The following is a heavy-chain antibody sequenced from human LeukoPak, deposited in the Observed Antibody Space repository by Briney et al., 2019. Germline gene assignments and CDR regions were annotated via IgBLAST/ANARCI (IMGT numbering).Heavy chain of an antibody. CDR3: ARDLSFWSLSFDP. D-gene: IGHD3-9*01. J-gene: IGHJ5*02. CDR1: GLILRTFG. V-gene: IGHV3-33*01. CDR2: LGADGSSL. Sequence: GTSLRLSCVASGLILRTFGLHWFAKPPAKGLDWGPGLGADGSSLYYADSIEGRFTISRDTSKNTLYVQMNSLRGEDTAVYYCARDLSFWSLSFDPWGQGTLVSVSS.